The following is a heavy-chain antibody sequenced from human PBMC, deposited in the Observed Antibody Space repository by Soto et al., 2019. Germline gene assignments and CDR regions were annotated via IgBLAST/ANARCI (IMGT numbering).Heavy chain of an antibody. CDR3: ANVRRAGGNYGFYSDF. CDR2: SSATGAGT. J-gene: IGHJ4*02. CDR1: GFTFSSYG. D-gene: IGHD1-7*01. V-gene: IGHV3-23*01. Sequence: EVQLLESGGGLVQPGGSLRLSCAASGFTFSSYGMTWVRQAPGKGLEWVSFSSATGAGTYYADSVKGRFTISRDNSKNTLYLQMTRLRAGDTAVYYCANVRRAGGNYGFYSDFWGQGALVIVSS.